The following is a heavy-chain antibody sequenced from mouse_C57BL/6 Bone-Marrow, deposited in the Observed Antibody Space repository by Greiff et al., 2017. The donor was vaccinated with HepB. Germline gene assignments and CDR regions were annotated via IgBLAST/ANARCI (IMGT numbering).Heavy chain of an antibody. D-gene: IGHD2-1*01. J-gene: IGHJ3*01. Sequence: EVQLQQSGAVLVRPGSSVKMSCKTSGYTFTSYGINWVKQRPGQGLEWIGYIYTGNGYTEYNEKFKGKATLTLDTSSSTAYMQLSSLTSDDSEIYFCASGDFYYGNLVRFAYWGQGTLVTVSA. V-gene: IGHV1-58*01. CDR3: ASGDFYYGNLVRFAY. CDR1: GYTFTSYG. CDR2: IYTGNGYT.